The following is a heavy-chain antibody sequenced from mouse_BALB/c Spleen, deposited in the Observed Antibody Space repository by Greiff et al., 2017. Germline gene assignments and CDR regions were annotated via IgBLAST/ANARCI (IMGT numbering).Heavy chain of an antibody. V-gene: IGHV5-15*02. CDR3: ARDGGYYGSSYWYFDV. J-gene: IGHJ1*01. D-gene: IGHD1-1*01. CDR2: ISNLAYSI. Sequence: EVKLMESGGGLVQPGGSRKLSCAASGFTFSDYGMAWVRQAPGKGPEWVAFISNLAYSIYYADTVTGRFTISRENAKNTLYLEMSSLRSEDTAMYYCARDGGYYGSSYWYFDVWGAGTTVTVSS. CDR1: GFTFSDYG.